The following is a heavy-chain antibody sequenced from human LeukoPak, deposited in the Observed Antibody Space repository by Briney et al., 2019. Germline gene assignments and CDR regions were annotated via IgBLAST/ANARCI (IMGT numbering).Heavy chain of an antibody. CDR2: VSGSGTTI. D-gene: IGHD1-26*01. V-gene: IGHV3-48*03. CDR1: GFTFSSYE. CDR3: ARGHLGWVFDY. J-gene: IGHJ4*02. Sequence: GGSLRLSCAASGFTFSSYEMNWVRQTPGKGLEWVSYVSGSGTTIYYADSVKGRFTISRDNAKNSLYLQMNSLRAEDTAPYYCARGHLGWVFDYWGQGSLVTVSS.